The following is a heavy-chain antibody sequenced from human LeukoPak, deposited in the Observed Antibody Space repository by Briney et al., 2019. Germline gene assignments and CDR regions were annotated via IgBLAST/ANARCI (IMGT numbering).Heavy chain of an antibody. V-gene: IGHV1-69*13. CDR3: ARGGGSGSQFYYYYGMDV. CDR1: GCTFSSYA. D-gene: IGHD3-10*01. J-gene: IGHJ6*04. CDR2: IIPIFGTA. Sequence: SVTVSCTAPGCTFSSYAISWVRQAPGQGLEWMGWIIPIFGTANYAQKFQGRVTITADESTSTAYMELSSLRSEDTAVYYCARGGGSGSQFYYYYGMDVWGKGTTVTVSS.